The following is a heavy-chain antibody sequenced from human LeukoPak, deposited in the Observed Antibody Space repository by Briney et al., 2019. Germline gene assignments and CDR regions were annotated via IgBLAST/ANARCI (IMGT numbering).Heavy chain of an antibody. CDR1: GFTFSRYG. D-gene: IGHD1-26*01. CDR3: ARGELVGATRAFDI. CDR2: ILLDGSKE. Sequence: GGSLRLSCVASGFTFSRYGMHWVRQAPGKGLEWVAVILLDGSKEFYTDSVKGRFTVSRDSSKNMLYLQMNSLRAEDTALYYCARGELVGATRAFDIWGQGTLVTVSS. V-gene: IGHV3-33*01. J-gene: IGHJ4*02.